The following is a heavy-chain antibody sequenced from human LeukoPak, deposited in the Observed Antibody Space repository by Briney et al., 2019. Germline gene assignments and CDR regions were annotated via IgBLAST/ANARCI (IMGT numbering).Heavy chain of an antibody. J-gene: IGHJ4*02. CDR3: ARTFYYGSSGNLDS. CDR2: INWNGGST. CDR1: GFTFDDYG. D-gene: IGHD3-22*01. V-gene: IGHV3-20*04. Sequence: PGGSLRLSCAASGFTFDDYGMNWVRQAPGKGLEWVSGINWNGGSTGYADSVKGRFTISRDNAKNSLFLQMNSLRAEDTALYYCARTFYYGSSGNLDSWGQGTLVAVSS.